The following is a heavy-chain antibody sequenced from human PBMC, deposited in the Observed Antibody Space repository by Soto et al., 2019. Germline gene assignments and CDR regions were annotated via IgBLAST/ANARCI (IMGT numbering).Heavy chain of an antibody. CDR1: GGSISSYY. V-gene: IGHV4-59*05. Sequence: SETLSLTCTVSGGSISSYYWSWIRQPPGKGLEWIGSIYYSGSTYYNPSLKSRVTISVDTSKNQFSLKLSSVTAADTAVYYCATGRSDFWSGYLLYGMDVWGQGTTVTVSS. J-gene: IGHJ6*02. D-gene: IGHD3-3*01. CDR3: ATGRSDFWSGYLLYGMDV. CDR2: IYYSGST.